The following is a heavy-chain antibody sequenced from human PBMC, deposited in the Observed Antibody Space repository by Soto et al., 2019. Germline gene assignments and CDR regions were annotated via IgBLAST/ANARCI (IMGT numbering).Heavy chain of an antibody. CDR3: ARLPHMSPQPAGGGTDY. CDR2: ISYDGSNK. D-gene: IGHD3-16*01. CDR1: GFTFSSYA. J-gene: IGHJ4*02. V-gene: IGHV3-30-3*01. Sequence: QVQLVESGGGVVQPGRSLRLSCAASGFTFSSYAMHWVRQAPGKGLEWVAVISYDGSNKYYADSVKGRFTISRDNSKNTLYLQMNRLRAEDTAVYYGARLPHMSPQPAGGGTDYWGQGTLVTVSS.